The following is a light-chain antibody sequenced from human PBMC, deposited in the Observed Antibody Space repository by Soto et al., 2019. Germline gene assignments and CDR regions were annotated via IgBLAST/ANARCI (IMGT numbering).Light chain of an antibody. CDR1: QSGSNY. J-gene: IGKJ4*01. CDR2: DAS. V-gene: IGKV3-11*01. CDR3: QQRSNWPLLT. Sequence: EIVLTQSPATLSLSPGERDTLSCRASQSGSNYLAWYQQKPGQAPRLLIYDASNRATGIPDRFSGSGSGTDFTLTISSLEPEDFAVYYWQQRSNWPLLTFGGGTKVEI.